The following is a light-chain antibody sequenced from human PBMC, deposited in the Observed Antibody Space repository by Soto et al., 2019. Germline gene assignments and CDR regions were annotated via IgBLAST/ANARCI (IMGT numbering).Light chain of an antibody. V-gene: IGLV2-14*03. CDR1: SSDVGGYKY. Sequence: QSALTQPASVSGSPGQSITISCTGTSSDVGGYKYVSWYQQHPDKAPKLIISDVNSRPSGISNRFSGSKSGNTASLTISGLPSEDEAYYYCSSYKSDITQVVGGGTKLTVL. CDR2: DVN. J-gene: IGLJ3*02. CDR3: SSYKSDITQV.